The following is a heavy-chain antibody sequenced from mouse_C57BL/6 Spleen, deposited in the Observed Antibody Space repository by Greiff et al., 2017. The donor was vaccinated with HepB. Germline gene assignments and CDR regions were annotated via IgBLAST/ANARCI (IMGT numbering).Heavy chain of an antibody. CDR1: GYTFTSYW. J-gene: IGHJ2*01. CDR3: ARRGGLGGDY. D-gene: IGHD4-1*01. CDR2: IDPSDSYT. Sequence: VQLQQPGAELVKPGASVKLSCKASGYTFTSYWMQWVKQRPGQGLEWIGEIDPSDSYTNYNQKFKGKATLTVDTSSSTAYMQLSSLTSEDSAVYYCARRGGLGGDYWGQGTTLTVSS. V-gene: IGHV1-50*01.